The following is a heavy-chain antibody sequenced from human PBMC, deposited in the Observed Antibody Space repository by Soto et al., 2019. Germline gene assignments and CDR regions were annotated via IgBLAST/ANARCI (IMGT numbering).Heavy chain of an antibody. V-gene: IGHV5-51*01. CDR2: IYPGDSDT. Sequence: GESLKISCKGSGYSFTSYWIGWVRQMPGKGLEWMGIIYPGDSDTRYSPSFQGQVTISADKSISTAYLQWSSLKASDTAMYYCARRGVAAGGDYYYMDVWGKGTTVTVSS. D-gene: IGHD6-13*01. CDR1: GYSFTSYW. J-gene: IGHJ6*03. CDR3: ARRGVAAGGDYYYMDV.